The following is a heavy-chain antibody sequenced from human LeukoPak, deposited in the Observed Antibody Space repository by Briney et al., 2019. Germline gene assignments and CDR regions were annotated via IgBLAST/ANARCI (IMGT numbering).Heavy chain of an antibody. D-gene: IGHD2-8*01. J-gene: IGHJ4*02. V-gene: IGHV1-69*01. CDR1: GDTFSTYA. CDR3: ARNLYCTDSGCYP. CDR2: IIPLVNTA. Sequence: PSVKVSCKASGDTFSTYAITWVRQAPGQRLDWMGEIIPLVNTASYAQKFQGRVTITADESTRTVYMELTRLTSEDTAVYYCARNLYCTDSGCYPWGQGTLVTVSS.